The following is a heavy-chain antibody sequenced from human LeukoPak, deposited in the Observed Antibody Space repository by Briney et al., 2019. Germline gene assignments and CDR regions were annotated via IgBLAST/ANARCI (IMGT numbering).Heavy chain of an antibody. J-gene: IGHJ5*02. D-gene: IGHD3-22*01. CDR3: ARKLNYDRSGYYSDNWFDP. V-gene: IGHV5-51*01. CDR1: GYSFTSYW. CDR2: IYPGDSDT. Sequence: PGESLKISCKGSGYSFTSYWIGWVRQMPGKGLEWMGIIYPGDSDTRYSPSFQGQVTISADKSISTAYLQWSSLKASDTAMYYCARKLNYDRSGYYSDNWFDPWGQGTLVTVSS.